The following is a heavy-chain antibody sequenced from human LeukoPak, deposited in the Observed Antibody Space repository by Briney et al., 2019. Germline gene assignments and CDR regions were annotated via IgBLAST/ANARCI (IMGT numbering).Heavy chain of an antibody. V-gene: IGHV3-48*01. J-gene: IGHJ4*02. CDR1: GFTFSSYS. CDR3: ARDAYGSKYYDFWSGYYRGHFDY. Sequence: GGSLRLSCAASGFTFSSYSMNWVRQAPGKGLEWVSYISSSSSTIYYADSVKGRFTISRDNAKNSLYLQMNSLRAEDTAVYYCARDAYGSKYYDFWSGYYRGHFDYWGQGTLVTVSS. D-gene: IGHD3-3*01. CDR2: ISSSSSTI.